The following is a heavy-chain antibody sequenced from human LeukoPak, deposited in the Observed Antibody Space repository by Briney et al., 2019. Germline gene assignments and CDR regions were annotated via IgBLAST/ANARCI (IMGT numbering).Heavy chain of an antibody. CDR3: ARERYYYGSGSYYNEKYYYYMDV. CDR1: GGSISSSNW. V-gene: IGHV4-4*02. J-gene: IGHJ6*03. D-gene: IGHD3-10*01. Sequence: PSETLSLTCAVSGGSISSSNWWSWVRQPPGKGLEWIGEIYHSGSTNYNPSLKSRVTISVDKSKNQFSLKLSSVTAADTAVYYCARERYYYGSGSYYNEKYYYYMDVWGKGTTVTVSS. CDR2: IYHSGST.